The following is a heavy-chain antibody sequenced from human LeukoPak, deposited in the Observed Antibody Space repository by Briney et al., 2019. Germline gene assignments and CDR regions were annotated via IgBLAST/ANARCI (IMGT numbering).Heavy chain of an antibody. CDR2: ISSSSSYI. CDR3: ARAQIYYDILTGPFDY. D-gene: IGHD3-9*01. Sequence: GGSLRLSRAASGFTFSRCTMNWVRQAPGKGLEWVSSISSSSSYIYYADSVKGRFTISRDNAKNSLYLQMNSLRAEDTAVYYCARAQIYYDILTGPFDYWGQGTLVTVSS. CDR1: GFTFSRCT. V-gene: IGHV3-21*01. J-gene: IGHJ4*02.